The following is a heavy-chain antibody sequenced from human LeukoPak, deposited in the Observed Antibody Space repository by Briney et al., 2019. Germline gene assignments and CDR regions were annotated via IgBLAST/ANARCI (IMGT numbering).Heavy chain of an antibody. Sequence: SETLSLTCTVSGGSISSGGYYWRWIRQHPGKGLEWIGYIYYSGSTYYNPSLKSRVTISVDTSKNQFSLKLSSVTAADTAVYYCARARNRAFDIWGQGTMVTVSS. D-gene: IGHD1-14*01. CDR2: IYYSGST. V-gene: IGHV4-31*03. CDR1: GGSISSGGYY. CDR3: ARARNRAFDI. J-gene: IGHJ3*02.